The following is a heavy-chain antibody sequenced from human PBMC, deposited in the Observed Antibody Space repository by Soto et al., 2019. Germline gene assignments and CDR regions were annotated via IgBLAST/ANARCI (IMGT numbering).Heavy chain of an antibody. V-gene: IGHV1-69*13. CDR2: IVPIFGPE. CDR1: GGTFSTSA. CDR3: ARPIVVVPAAISPRSYYYYYGMDV. D-gene: IGHD2-2*02. J-gene: IGHJ6*02. Sequence: ASVKVSCKASGGTFSTSAISWVRQAPGQGLEWMGGIVPIFGPEKYAPKFQGRVTISADHSTNTFYMELGSLRSEDTAVYYCARPIVVVPAAISPRSYYYYYGMDVWGQGTTVTVSS.